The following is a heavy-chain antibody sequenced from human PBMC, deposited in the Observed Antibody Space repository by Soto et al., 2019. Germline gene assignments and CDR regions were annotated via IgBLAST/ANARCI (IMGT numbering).Heavy chain of an antibody. V-gene: IGHV3-20*04. J-gene: IGHJ4*02. CDR1: GFTFDDYG. CDR2: INWDGSST. CDR3: ARLVLYNDSYFDY. Sequence: EVQLVESGGGVVRPGEYLRLSCAASGFTFDDYGMNWVCQAPGKGLEWVSGINWDGSSTSYADSVEGRFSISRDNAKNSLYLQIHSLRAEDTALYYCARLVLYNDSYFDYWGQGTLVTVSS. D-gene: IGHD1-1*01.